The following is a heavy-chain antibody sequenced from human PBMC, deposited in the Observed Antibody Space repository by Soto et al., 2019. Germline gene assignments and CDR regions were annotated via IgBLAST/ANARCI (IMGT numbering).Heavy chain of an antibody. J-gene: IGHJ5*02. Sequence: PGGSLRLSCAASGFTFSSYEMNWVRQAPGKGLEWVSYISSSGSTIYYADSVKGRFTISRDNAKNSLYLQMNSLRAEDTAVYYCAREHYYDRSGYPAWGQGTLVTVSS. V-gene: IGHV3-48*03. D-gene: IGHD3-22*01. CDR3: AREHYYDRSGYPA. CDR1: GFTFSSYE. CDR2: ISSSGSTI.